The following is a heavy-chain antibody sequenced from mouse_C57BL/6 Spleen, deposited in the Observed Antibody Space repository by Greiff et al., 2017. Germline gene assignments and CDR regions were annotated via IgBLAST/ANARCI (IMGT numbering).Heavy chain of an antibody. CDR2: ISNGGGST. J-gene: IGHJ4*01. CDR3: ARAYDYDEGGSMDY. V-gene: IGHV5-12*01. D-gene: IGHD2-4*01. CDR1: GFTFSDYY. Sequence: EVQLVESGGGLVQPGGSLKLSCAASGFTFSDYYMYWVRQTPEKRLEWVAYISNGGGSTYYPDTVKGRFTISRDNAKNTLYLQMSRLKSEDTAMYYCARAYDYDEGGSMDYWGQGTSVTVSS.